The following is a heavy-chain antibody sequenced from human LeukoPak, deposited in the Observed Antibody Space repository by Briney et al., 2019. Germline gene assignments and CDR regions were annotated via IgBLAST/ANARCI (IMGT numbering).Heavy chain of an antibody. CDR2: IYHSGST. CDR1: GYSISSGYY. Sequence: SETLSLTCTVSGYSISSGYYWGWIRQPPGKGLEWIGSIYHSGSTYYNPSLKSRVTMSVDTSKNQFSLKLSSVTAADTAVYYCARQYCSSTSCYNYYYYYYMDVWGKGTTVTISS. J-gene: IGHJ6*03. V-gene: IGHV4-38-2*02. D-gene: IGHD2-2*01. CDR3: ARQYCSSTSCYNYYYYYYMDV.